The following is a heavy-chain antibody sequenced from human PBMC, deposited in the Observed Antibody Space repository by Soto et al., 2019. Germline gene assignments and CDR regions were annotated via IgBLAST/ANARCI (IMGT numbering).Heavy chain of an antibody. D-gene: IGHD6-13*01. Sequence: SETLSLTCAVYGGSFSGYYWSWIRQPPGKGLEWIGEINHSGSTNYNPSLKSRVTISVDTSKNQFSLKLSSVTAADTAVYYCARVGADSSWHGFDPWGQRTLVTVSS. J-gene: IGHJ5*02. CDR3: ARVGADSSWHGFDP. CDR1: GGSFSGYY. V-gene: IGHV4-34*01. CDR2: INHSGST.